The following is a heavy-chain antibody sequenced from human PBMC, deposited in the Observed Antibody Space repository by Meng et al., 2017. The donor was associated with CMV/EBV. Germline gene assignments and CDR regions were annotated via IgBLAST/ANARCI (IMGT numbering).Heavy chain of an antibody. CDR1: GYTFTGYY. V-gene: IGHV1-2*02. D-gene: IGHD2-2*01. J-gene: IGHJ5*02. CDR3: ARVMGGRDIVVVPAATEESWFDP. CDR2: INPNSGGT. Sequence: ASVKVSCKASGYTFTGYYMHWVRQAPGQGLEWMGWINPNSGGTNYAQKFQGRVTMTRDTSISTAYMELSRLRSGDTAVYYCARVMGGRDIVVVPAATEESWFDPWGQGTLVTVSS.